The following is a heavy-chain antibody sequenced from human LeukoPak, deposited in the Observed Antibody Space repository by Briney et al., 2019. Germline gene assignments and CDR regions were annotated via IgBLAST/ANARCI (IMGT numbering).Heavy chain of an antibody. CDR2: IGSSGDGAI. V-gene: IGHV3-48*02. J-gene: IGHJ5*02. CDR1: GFALSNHY. Sequence: GGSLRLSCAASGFALSNHYMTWVRQAPGKGLEWLSYIGSSGDGAIFYRDSVKGRFTISRDNAKNSLYLQMDSLRDEDTAVYYCARGVGYCSGGSCYNWFDPWGQGTLVTVSS. CDR3: ARGVGYCSGGSCYNWFDP. D-gene: IGHD2-15*01.